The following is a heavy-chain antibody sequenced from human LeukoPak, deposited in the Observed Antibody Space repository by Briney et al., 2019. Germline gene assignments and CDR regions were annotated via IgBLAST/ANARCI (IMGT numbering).Heavy chain of an antibody. V-gene: IGHV4-59*08. CDR2: IYYSGST. D-gene: IGHD2-15*01. J-gene: IGHJ4*02. CDR1: GGSISSYY. Sequence: SETLSLTCTASGGSISSYYWSWIRQPPGKGLEWIGYIYYSGSTNYNPSLKSRVTISVDTSKNQFSLKLSSVTAADTAVYYCARRGSRHPFYDYWGQGTLVTVSS. CDR3: ARRGSRHPFYDY.